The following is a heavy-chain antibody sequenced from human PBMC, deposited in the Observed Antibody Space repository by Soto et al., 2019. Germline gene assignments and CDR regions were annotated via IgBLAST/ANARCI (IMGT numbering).Heavy chain of an antibody. CDR3: AREGGSETLQPSYNWFDT. D-gene: IGHD6-25*01. CDR2: INANNGGA. V-gene: IGHV1-2*02. J-gene: IGHJ5*02. Sequence: QVQLVQFGAEVKKPGASVKVSCKASGYTFTDYHIHWVRQAPGQGLEFMGWINANNGGAGSAQQFQGRVTVTRDTSITTVYMELSNLRSDDTAVYYCAREGGSETLQPSYNWFDTWGQGTLVTVSS. CDR1: GYTFTDYH.